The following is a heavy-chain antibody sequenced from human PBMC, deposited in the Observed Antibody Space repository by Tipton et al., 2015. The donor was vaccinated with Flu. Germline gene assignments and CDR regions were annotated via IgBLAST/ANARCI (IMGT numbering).Heavy chain of an antibody. J-gene: IGHJ4*02. Sequence: TLSLTCTVSGGSISSGGYYWSWIRQHPGKGLEWIGYIYYSGGTYYNPSLKSRVTISVDTSKNQFSLKLSSVTAADTAVYYCAREGDYYDSSGPISLFYYWGQGTLVTVSS. D-gene: IGHD3-22*01. CDR3: AREGDYYDSSGPISLFYY. CDR1: GGSISSGGYY. V-gene: IGHV4-31*03. CDR2: IYYSGGT.